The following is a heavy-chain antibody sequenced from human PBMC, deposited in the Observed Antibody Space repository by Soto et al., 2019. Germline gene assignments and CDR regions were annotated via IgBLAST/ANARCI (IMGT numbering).Heavy chain of an antibody. CDR1: GGSFSGYY. Sequence: PSETLSLTCAVYGGSFSGYYWSWIRQPPGKGLGWIGEINHSGSTNYNPSLKSRVTISVDTSKNQFSLKLSSVTAADTAVYYCARGPPSYYDFWSGYYTPRYYYGMDVWGQGTTVTVSS. D-gene: IGHD3-3*01. J-gene: IGHJ6*02. CDR3: ARGPPSYYDFWSGYYTPRYYYGMDV. CDR2: INHSGST. V-gene: IGHV4-34*01.